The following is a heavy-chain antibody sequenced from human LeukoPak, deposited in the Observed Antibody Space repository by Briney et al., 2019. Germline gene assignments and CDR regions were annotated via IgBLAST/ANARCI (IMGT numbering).Heavy chain of an antibody. V-gene: IGHV1-8*03. CDR3: ARGWYSSGWYESYYYYMDV. D-gene: IGHD6-19*01. J-gene: IGHJ6*03. CDR2: MNPNSGNT. Sequence: ASVKVSCKASGYTFTSYDINWVRQATGQGLEWMGWMNPNSGNTGYAQKFQGRVTITGNTSISTAYMELSSLRSEDTAVYYCARGWYSSGWYESYYYYMDVWGKGTTVTVSS. CDR1: GYTFTSYD.